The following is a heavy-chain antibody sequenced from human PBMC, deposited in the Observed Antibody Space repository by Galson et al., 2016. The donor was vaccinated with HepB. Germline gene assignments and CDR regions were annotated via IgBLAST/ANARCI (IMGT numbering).Heavy chain of an antibody. J-gene: IGHJ4*02. Sequence: SVKVSCKASGYTFTSYGISWVRQAPGQGLEWMGWLSVYNGNTNYAQKVQGRVTMTTDTSTSTAYMELRSLRSDDTAVYYCARAGGVGELTPPWDYWGQGTLVTVST. CDR1: GYTFTSYG. CDR3: ARAGGVGELTPPWDY. V-gene: IGHV1-18*01. D-gene: IGHD1-26*01. CDR2: LSVYNGNT.